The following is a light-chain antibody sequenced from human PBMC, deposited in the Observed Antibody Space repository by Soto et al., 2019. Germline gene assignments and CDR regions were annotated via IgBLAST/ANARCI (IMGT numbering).Light chain of an antibody. CDR2: DAY. V-gene: IGKV3-11*01. J-gene: IGKJ5*01. CDR3: QKCHMWPIT. CDR1: QSFRSL. Sequence: VLTQSPVTLSLSPGERATLSCRASQSFRSLLAWYQQKPVQSPRLLIYDAYNRATGIQPRFSGSGSGTAFTLTISSLGPEDSAVSNSQKCHMWPITFGQGTRLEIK.